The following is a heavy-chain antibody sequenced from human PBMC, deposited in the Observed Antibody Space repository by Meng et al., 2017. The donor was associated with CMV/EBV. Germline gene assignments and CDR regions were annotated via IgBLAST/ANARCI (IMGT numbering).Heavy chain of an antibody. J-gene: IGHJ6*02. D-gene: IGHD3-3*01. Sequence: GESLKISCAASGFTFSNYWMHWVRQAPGKGLVWVSHINSDASSTDYADSVKGRFTISRDNAKNTLYLQMNSLRAEDTAVYYCARESTIFGVVIPNYYYYGMDVWGQGTTVTVSS. CDR3: ARESTIFGVVIPNYYYYGMDV. V-gene: IGHV3-74*01. CDR2: INSDASST. CDR1: GFTFSNYW.